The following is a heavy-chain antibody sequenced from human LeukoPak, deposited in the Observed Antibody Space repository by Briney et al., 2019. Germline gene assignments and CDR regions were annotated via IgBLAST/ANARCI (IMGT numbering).Heavy chain of an antibody. D-gene: IGHD6-13*01. CDR3: KRDEAAATN. CDR2: IKQDGREK. Sequence: PGGSLRLSCAGSGFTFSSYWMSWIRQAPGKGPEWVANIKQDGREKHYVDSVKGRFAISRDNAKSLLYLQMNSLRAENTAVYYCKRDEAAATNWGQGTLVTVSS. V-gene: IGHV3-7*01. J-gene: IGHJ4*02. CDR1: GFTFSSYW.